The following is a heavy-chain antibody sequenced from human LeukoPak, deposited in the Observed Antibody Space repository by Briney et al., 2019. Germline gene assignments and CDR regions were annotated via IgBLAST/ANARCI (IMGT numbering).Heavy chain of an antibody. CDR2: INHSGST. D-gene: IGHD3-10*01. V-gene: IGHV4-34*01. CDR1: VGSFSGYY. CDR3: ARGYYGSGSHCCHMDV. J-gene: IGHJ6*03. Sequence: SETLSLTCAVYVGSFSGYYWSWIRQPPGKGLEWIGEINHSGSTNYNSSLKSRVTISVDTSKNQFSLKLSSVTAADTAVYYCARGYYGSGSHCCHMDVWGKGTTIAVS.